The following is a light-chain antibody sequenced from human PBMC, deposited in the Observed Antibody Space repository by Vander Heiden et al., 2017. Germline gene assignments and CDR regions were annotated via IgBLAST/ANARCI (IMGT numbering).Light chain of an antibody. CDR3: QQPDSWPPLT. Sequence: EIVLTQSPATLSLSPGERATLSCRASQSVHSYLGWYKQKPGQAPRLLIRDTSNRDTGVPVRFSGSGYGTDFTLTISSQEPEDFAVYYCQQPDSWPPLTFGGGTKVEIK. CDR2: DTS. J-gene: IGKJ4*01. CDR1: QSVHSY. V-gene: IGKV3-11*01.